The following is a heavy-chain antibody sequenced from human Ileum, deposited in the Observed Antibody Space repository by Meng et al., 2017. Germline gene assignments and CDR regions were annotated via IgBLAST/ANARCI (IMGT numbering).Heavy chain of an antibody. J-gene: IGHJ4*02. CDR2: AST. CDR1: GGSVSRAGYQ. D-gene: IGHD1-26*01. CDR3: ARDHMGSLDY. V-gene: IGHV4-61*08. Sequence: LEGSGPGLVRPSRILSLVCTCSGGSVSRAGYQWGWIRQPPGKGLEWIGYASTNYNPSLKSRVTISLDTSRNQFSLSLSSVTAADTAVYYCARDHMGSLDYWGQGILVTVSS.